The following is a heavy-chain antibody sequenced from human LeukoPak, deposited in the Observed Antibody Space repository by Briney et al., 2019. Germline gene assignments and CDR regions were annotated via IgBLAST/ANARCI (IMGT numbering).Heavy chain of an antibody. Sequence: GGSLRLSCAVSGLTFSSSWMDWVRQAPGKGLEWVASINPDGNKKYSADSVKGRFTISRDNAENSLYLQMNSLRAEDTAVYYCARDRTLVGDYDSSGYYLDYWGQGTLVTVSS. D-gene: IGHD3-22*01. CDR2: INPDGNKK. CDR3: ARDRTLVGDYDSSGYYLDY. CDR1: GLTFSSSW. V-gene: IGHV3-7*01. J-gene: IGHJ4*02.